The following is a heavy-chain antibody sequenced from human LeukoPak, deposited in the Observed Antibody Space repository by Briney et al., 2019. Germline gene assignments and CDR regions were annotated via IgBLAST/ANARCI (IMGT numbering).Heavy chain of an antibody. D-gene: IGHD2-2*02. V-gene: IGHV1-46*01. CDR1: GYTFTSYY. Sequence: ASVKVSCKASGYTFTSYYMHWVRQAPGQGLEWMGIISPSGGSTSYAQKFQGRVTMTRDTSTSTVYMELSSLRSEDTAVYYCARAPGYCSSTSCYTFEDYWGQGTLVTVSS. CDR3: ARAPGYCSSTSCYTFEDY. J-gene: IGHJ4*02. CDR2: ISPSGGST.